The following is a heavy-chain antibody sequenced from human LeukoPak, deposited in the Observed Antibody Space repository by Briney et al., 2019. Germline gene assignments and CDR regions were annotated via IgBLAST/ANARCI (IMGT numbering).Heavy chain of an antibody. V-gene: IGHV3-30*18. Sequence: GGSLRLSCAASGFIFSNYDMHWVRQAPGKGLEWVTFISFDGNKKYYADSVKGRFTISRDNSKNTLYLQMNSLRAEDTAVYYCAKDEDTALVNYFDYWGQGTLVTVSS. CDR2: ISFDGNKK. CDR3: AKDEDTALVNYFDY. J-gene: IGHJ4*02. CDR1: GFIFSNYD. D-gene: IGHD5-18*01.